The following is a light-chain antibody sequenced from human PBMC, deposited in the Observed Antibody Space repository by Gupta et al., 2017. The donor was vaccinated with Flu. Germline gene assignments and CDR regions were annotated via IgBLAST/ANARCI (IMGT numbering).Light chain of an antibody. Sequence: DIQMTQSPSSVSVSVGDSVTITCRASQDISNWLAWYQQKPGRAPKLLIYAASTLQSGVPSRFSGSGSGTDFTLTISSLQPGDFATYSCQQANSLPITFGQGTRLEMK. V-gene: IGKV1D-12*01. CDR2: AAS. J-gene: IGKJ5*01. CDR1: QDISNW. CDR3: QQANSLPIT.